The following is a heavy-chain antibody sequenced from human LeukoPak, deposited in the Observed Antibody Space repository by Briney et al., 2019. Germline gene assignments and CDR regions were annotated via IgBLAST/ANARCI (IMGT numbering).Heavy chain of an antibody. V-gene: IGHV4-39*07. D-gene: IGHD1-1*01. CDR3: ARNGGHNQEH. CDR1: GGSISSSSHY. CDR2: INHSGST. Sequence: PSETLSLTCTVSGGSISSSSHYWSWIRQPPGKGLEWIGEINHSGSTNYNPSLKSRVTISVDKSRNQFSLNLISVTAADTAVYFCARNGGHNQEHWGQGTLVTVSS. J-gene: IGHJ4*02.